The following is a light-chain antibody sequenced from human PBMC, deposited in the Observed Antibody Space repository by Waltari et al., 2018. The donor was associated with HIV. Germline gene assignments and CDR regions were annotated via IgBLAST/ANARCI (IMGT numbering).Light chain of an antibody. CDR3: QNYDSAPVA. Sequence: DIQMSPAPSSLSASVGDRVTITCRASRDIKNDLAWYQQRPGEVPSLLIYAASTLRSGVPSRFRGSGSGTDFTLTINGLQPEDVASYYCQNYDSAPVAFGQGTRLEI. CDR2: AAS. J-gene: IGKJ5*01. V-gene: IGKV1-27*01. CDR1: RDIKND.